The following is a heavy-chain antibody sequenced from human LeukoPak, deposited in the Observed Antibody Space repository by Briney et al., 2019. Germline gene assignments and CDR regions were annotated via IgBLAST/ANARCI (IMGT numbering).Heavy chain of an antibody. CDR2: LYRGGNT. J-gene: IGHJ4*02. V-gene: IGHV3-53*01. CDR3: AKDRLRRNIVVVPAAPYYFDY. Sequence: GGSLRLSCAASGFTVSSSDMTWVRQAPGKGLEWVSLLYRGGNTNYADSAKGRFTISRDNAKNTLYLQMNTLRVEDTAVYYCAKDRLRRNIVVVPAAPYYFDYWGQGTLVTVSS. CDR1: GFTVSSSD. D-gene: IGHD2-2*01.